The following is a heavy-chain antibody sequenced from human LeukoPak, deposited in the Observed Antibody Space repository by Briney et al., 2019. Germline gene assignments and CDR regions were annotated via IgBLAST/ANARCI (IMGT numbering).Heavy chain of an antibody. V-gene: IGHV4-59*01. CDR1: GGSISSYY. D-gene: IGHD3-9*01. CDR2: LYKSGNT. J-gene: IGHJ3*02. Sequence: SETLSLTCTVSGGSISSYYWSWIRLPPGKGLEWIGYLYKSGNTNYSPSLKSRVTIFGDTSKNQFFLKLSSVTAADTAVYYCARARYVNSFYAFDIWGQGTLVTVSS. CDR3: ARARYVNSFYAFDI.